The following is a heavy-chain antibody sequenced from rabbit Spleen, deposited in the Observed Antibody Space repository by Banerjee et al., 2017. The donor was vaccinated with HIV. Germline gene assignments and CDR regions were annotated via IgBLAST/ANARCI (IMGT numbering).Heavy chain of an antibody. CDR2: IYTGSSGST. V-gene: IGHV1S47*01. J-gene: IGHJ4*01. D-gene: IGHD6-1*01. CDR1: GFDFSSSYY. CDR3: ARLFAYAGYAGFGYATLDYFNL. Sequence: QEQLVESGGGLVQPEGSLTLTCKASGFDFSSSYYMCWVRQAPGKGPEWIACIYTGSSGSTYYASWAKGRFTITRSTSLNTVTLQMTSLTAADTATYFCARLFAYAGYAGFGYATLDYFNLWGQGTLVTVS.